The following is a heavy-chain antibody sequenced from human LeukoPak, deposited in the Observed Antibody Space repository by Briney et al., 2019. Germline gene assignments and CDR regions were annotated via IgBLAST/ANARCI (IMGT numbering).Heavy chain of an antibody. D-gene: IGHD6-19*01. CDR1: GGSIRSGSYY. CDR2: IYYSGST. V-gene: IGHV4-61*01. CDR3: ARAIAVAGTHPLFENY. J-gene: IGHJ4*02. Sequence: KTSETLSLTCTVSGGSIRSGSYYWSWIRQPPGKGLEWIGYIYYSGSTNYNPSLKSRVTISVDTSKNQFSLKLSSVTAADTAVYYCARAIAVAGTHPLFENYWGQGTLVTVSS.